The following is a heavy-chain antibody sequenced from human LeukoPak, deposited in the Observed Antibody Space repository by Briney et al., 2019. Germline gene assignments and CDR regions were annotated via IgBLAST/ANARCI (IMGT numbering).Heavy chain of an antibody. V-gene: IGHV1-69*13. D-gene: IGHD3/OR15-3a*01. CDR3: ARHGTGEYYYYGMDV. J-gene: IGHJ6*02. CDR2: IIPIFGTA. Sequence: GASVKVSCKASGCTFSSYAISWVRQAPGQGLEWMGGIIPIFGTANYAQKFQGRVTITADESTSTAYMELSSLRSEDTAVYYCARHGTGEYYYYGMDVWGQGTTVTVSS. CDR1: GCTFSSYA.